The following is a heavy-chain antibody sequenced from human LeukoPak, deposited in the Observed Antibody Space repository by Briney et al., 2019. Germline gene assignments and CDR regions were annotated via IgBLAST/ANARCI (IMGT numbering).Heavy chain of an antibody. CDR3: ARDSNVDIVATNRDYYFDY. CDR1: GYTFTSYA. CDR2: INAGNGNT. V-gene: IGHV1-3*03. Sequence: ASVKVSCKASGYTFTSYAMHWVRQAPGQRLEWMGWINAGNGNTKYSQEFQGRVTITRDTSASTAYMELSSLRSEDMAVYYCARDSNVDIVATNRDYYFDYWGQGTLVTVSS. D-gene: IGHD5-12*01. J-gene: IGHJ4*02.